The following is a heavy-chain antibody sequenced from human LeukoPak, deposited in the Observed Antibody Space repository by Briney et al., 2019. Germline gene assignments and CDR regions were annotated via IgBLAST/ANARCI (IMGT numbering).Heavy chain of an antibody. J-gene: IGHJ4*02. D-gene: IGHD1-26*01. Sequence: PSETLSLTCTVSGGSISSYYWSWIRQPPGKGLEWIGYIYYSGSTNYNPSLKSRVTISVDTSKNQFSLKLSSVTAADTAVYYCARGWRERGKFDYWGQGTLVTVSS. CDR3: ARGWRERGKFDY. CDR1: GGSISSYY. V-gene: IGHV4-59*01. CDR2: IYYSGST.